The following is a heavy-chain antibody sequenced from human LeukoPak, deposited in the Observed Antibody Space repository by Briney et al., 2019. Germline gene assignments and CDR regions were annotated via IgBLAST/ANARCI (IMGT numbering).Heavy chain of an antibody. CDR2: IYTSGST. J-gene: IGHJ3*02. CDR1: GGSISSYY. V-gene: IGHV4-4*07. CDR3: ARAYYYDSSGYYYAAFDI. D-gene: IGHD3-22*01. Sequence: SETLSLTCTVSGGSISSYYWSWIRQPAGKGLEWIGRIYTSGSTNYNPSLKSRVTMSVDTSKNQSSLKLSSVTAADTAVYYCARAYYYDSSGYYYAAFDIWGQGTIVTVSS.